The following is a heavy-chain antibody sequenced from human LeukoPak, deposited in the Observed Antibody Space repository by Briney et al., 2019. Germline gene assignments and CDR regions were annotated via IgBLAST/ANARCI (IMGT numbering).Heavy chain of an antibody. CDR2: IIPILGIA. Sequence: SVKVSCKASGGTFSSYTISWVRQAPGQGLEWMGRIIPILGIANYAQKLQGRVTITADKSTSTAYMELSSLRSEDTAVYYCARAHGTHSSGYYDYWGQGTLVTVSS. V-gene: IGHV1-69*02. D-gene: IGHD3-22*01. CDR1: GGTFSSYT. CDR3: ARAHGTHSSGYYDY. J-gene: IGHJ4*02.